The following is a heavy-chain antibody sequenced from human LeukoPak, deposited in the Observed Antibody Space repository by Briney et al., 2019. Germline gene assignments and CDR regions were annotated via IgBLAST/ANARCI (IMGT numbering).Heavy chain of an antibody. CDR1: GFTFSSYS. J-gene: IGHJ4*02. D-gene: IGHD2-2*02. CDR2: ISSSSSYI. CDR3: AKDYDCSSTSCYRFFDY. V-gene: IGHV3-21*01. Sequence: GGSLRLSCAASGFTFSSYSMNWVRQAPGKGLEWVSSISSSSSYIYYADSVKGRFTISRDNAKNSLYLQMNSLRAEDTAVYYCAKDYDCSSTSCYRFFDYWGQGTLVTVSS.